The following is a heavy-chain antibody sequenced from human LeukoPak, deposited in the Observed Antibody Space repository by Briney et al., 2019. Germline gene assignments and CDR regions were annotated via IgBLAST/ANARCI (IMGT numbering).Heavy chain of an antibody. Sequence: HPGGSLRLPCAASGFTFSSYAMNWVRQAPGKGLEWVSGISGSGGSTYYADSVRGRFTISRDNSKNTLYLQMNSLRAEDTAVYYCARDVVVPAAGYYYYYYYMDVWGKGTTVTISS. J-gene: IGHJ6*03. V-gene: IGHV3-23*01. CDR3: ARDVVVPAAGYYYYYYYMDV. D-gene: IGHD2-2*01. CDR2: ISGSGGST. CDR1: GFTFSSYA.